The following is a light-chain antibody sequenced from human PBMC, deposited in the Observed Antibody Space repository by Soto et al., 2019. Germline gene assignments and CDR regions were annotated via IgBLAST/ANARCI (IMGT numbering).Light chain of an antibody. J-gene: IGKJ4*01. CDR2: LGS. CDR1: QSLLHSNGYSY. V-gene: IGKV2-28*01. Sequence: DIVMTQSPLSLPVTPGEPASISCRSSQSLLHSNGYSYLDWYPQKPGQSPQLLIFLGSNRASGVPDRFSGSASGTDFTLKISSVEAEDVGVYYCMQALQTPLTFGGGTKVDIK. CDR3: MQALQTPLT.